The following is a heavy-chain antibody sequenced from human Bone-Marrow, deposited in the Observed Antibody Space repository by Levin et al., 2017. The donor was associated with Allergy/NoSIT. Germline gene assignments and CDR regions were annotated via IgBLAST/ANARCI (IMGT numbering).Heavy chain of an antibody. CDR1: GFTFSSYA. V-gene: IGHV3-23*01. J-gene: IGHJ6*02. CDR2: ISGSGGST. D-gene: IGHD2-2*03. CDR3: AKVDGYCRSTSCYNHDYYDDGMDV. Sequence: GESLKISCAASGFTFSSYAMSWVRQAPGQGLEWVSAISGSGGSTYYADYVKGRFTISRDNSKNTLYLQMNSLRAEDTAVYYCAKVDGYCRSTSCYNHDYYDDGMDVWGQGTTVTVSS.